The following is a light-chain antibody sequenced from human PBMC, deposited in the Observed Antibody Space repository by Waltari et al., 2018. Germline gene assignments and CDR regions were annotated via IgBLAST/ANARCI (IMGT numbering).Light chain of an antibody. CDR3: QSADSSGTYVI. J-gene: IGLJ2*01. V-gene: IGLV3-25*03. Sequence: SYELTQPPSVSVSPGQPARITCSGDALPKQHGFWYQQKPGQAPVLVIHRDTERPSGIPERFSGSNSGTTVTLTITAVQAEDEADYYWQSADSSGTYVIFGGGTKLSVL. CDR1: ALPKQH. CDR2: RDT.